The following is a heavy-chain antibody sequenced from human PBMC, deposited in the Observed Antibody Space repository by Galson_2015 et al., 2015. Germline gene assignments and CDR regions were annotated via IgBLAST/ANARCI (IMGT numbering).Heavy chain of an antibody. J-gene: IGHJ4*02. CDR3: ARVNIWGSYRYFDY. CDR2: IYYSGGS. CDR1: GGSISSGGYY. D-gene: IGHD3-16*02. V-gene: IGHV4-31*01. Sequence: TLSLTCTVSGGSISSGGYYWSWIRQYPGKGLEWIGYIYYSGGSYYNPSLKSLVSISVDTSKNQFSLKLSSVTAADTAVYYCARVNIWGSYRYFDYWGQGTLVTVSS.